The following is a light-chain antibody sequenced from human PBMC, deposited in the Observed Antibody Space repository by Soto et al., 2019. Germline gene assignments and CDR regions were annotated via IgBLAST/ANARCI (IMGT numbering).Light chain of an antibody. J-gene: IGKJ1*01. CDR3: MPALQTPT. CDR1: QSLLHRNGNNF. V-gene: IGKV2-28*01. CDR2: LGS. Sequence: DIEMTQSPLILPVTPGEPASISCRASQSLLHRNGNNFLDWYLQKPGQPPQLLIYLGSNRASAVPDLLSGSGAGTDFTLKISRVEAEDGGVYYCMPALQTPTFGQGTKVEIK.